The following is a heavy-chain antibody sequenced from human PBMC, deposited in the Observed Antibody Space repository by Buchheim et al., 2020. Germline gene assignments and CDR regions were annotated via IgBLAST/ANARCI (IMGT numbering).Heavy chain of an antibody. J-gene: IGHJ3*02. D-gene: IGHD3-22*01. CDR1: GGSISGYY. CDR3: ARGPYYYDTRGYSCSVAFDI. Sequence: QVQLQQWGAGLLKPSQTLSLTCAVHGGSISGYYWSWIRQSPGKGLEWIGEINQSGRTNYSPSLKSGVTMSVDTYKDQFSLRLSSVTVADTAMYYCARGPYYYDTRGYSCSVAFDIWGRGT. CDR2: INQSGRT. V-gene: IGHV4-34*02.